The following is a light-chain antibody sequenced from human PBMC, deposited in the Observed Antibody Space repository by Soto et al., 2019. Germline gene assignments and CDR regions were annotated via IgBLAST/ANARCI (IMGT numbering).Light chain of an antibody. V-gene: IGLV7-46*01. J-gene: IGLJ3*02. CDR2: DTT. CDR1: TGAVTSGHF. Sequence: QAVVTQEPSLTVSPGGTVTLTCGSSTGAVTSGHFPYWFQQKPGQAPKTLIYDTTNKHSWTPGRFSGSLLGGKAALTLSGAQPEDEAEYYCLLLYSGARVFGGGTKRPS. CDR3: LLLYSGARV.